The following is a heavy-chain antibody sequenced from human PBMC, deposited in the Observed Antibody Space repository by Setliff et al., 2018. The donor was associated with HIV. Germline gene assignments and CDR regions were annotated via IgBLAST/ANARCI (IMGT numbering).Heavy chain of an antibody. CDR2: VYYSGST. D-gene: IGHD5-12*01. J-gene: IGHJ4*01. V-gene: IGHV4-39*01. Sequence: PSETLSLTCTVSGASISSSSSYWGWIRQPPGKGLEWIGSVYYSGSTYYSPSLKSRVNISLDTSKSRFSLELSSVTAADTALYFCATLRWLRSKHSAYWGQGTLVTVSS. CDR1: GASISSSSSY. CDR3: ATLRWLRSKHSAY.